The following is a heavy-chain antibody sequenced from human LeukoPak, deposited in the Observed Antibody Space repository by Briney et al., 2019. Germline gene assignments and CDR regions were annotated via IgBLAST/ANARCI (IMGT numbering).Heavy chain of an antibody. V-gene: IGHV4-31*03. J-gene: IGHJ3*02. CDR1: GGSISSGGYY. Sequence: PSDTLSLTCTVAGGSISSGGYYWSWIRQHPGECLGWIGYIYYNGSTYYNPSLKSRVTISVDTSKNQFSLKVSSVTAADTAVYYCAREGCSSTSCYTVAFDIWGQGTMVTVSS. CDR2: IYYNGST. CDR3: AREGCSSTSCYTVAFDI. D-gene: IGHD2-2*01.